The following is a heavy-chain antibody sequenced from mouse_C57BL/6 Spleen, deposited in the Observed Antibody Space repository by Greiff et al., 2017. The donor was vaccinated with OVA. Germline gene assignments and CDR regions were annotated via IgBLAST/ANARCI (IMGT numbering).Heavy chain of an antibody. D-gene: IGHD1-1*01. CDR1: GYTFTDYE. V-gene: IGHV1-15*01. J-gene: IGHJ4*01. Sequence: QVQLQQSGAELVRPGASVTLSCKASGYTFTDYEMHWVKQTPVHGLEWIGAIDPETGGTAYNQKFKGKAILTADKSSSTAYMELRSLTSEDSAVYYCRIYYYGSSPYYYAMDYWGQGTSVTVSS. CDR3: RIYYYGSSPYYYAMDY. CDR2: IDPETGGT.